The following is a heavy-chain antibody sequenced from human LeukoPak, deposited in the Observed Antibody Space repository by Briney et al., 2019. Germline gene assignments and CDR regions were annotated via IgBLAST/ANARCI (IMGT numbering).Heavy chain of an antibody. Sequence: SVKVSCKASGGTFSSYAISWVRQAPGQGLEWMGGIIPIFGTANYAQKFQGRVTITADKSTSTAYMELSSLRSEDTAVYYCARDSPQGSSAFDYWGQGTLVTVSS. J-gene: IGHJ4*02. V-gene: IGHV1-69*06. D-gene: IGHD6-6*01. CDR1: GGTFSSYA. CDR3: ARDSPQGSSAFDY. CDR2: IIPIFGTA.